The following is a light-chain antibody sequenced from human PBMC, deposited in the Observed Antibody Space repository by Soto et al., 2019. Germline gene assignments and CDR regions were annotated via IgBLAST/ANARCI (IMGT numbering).Light chain of an antibody. CDR2: AAS. Sequence: AIRMTQSPSSLSASTGDRVTITCRASQGISSYLAWYQQKPGKAPKLLIYAASTLQSWVPSRFSGSGSGTDFTLTISCLQSEDFATYYCQQYYSYPWTFGQGTKVDIK. CDR1: QGISSY. V-gene: IGKV1-8*01. J-gene: IGKJ1*01. CDR3: QQYYSYPWT.